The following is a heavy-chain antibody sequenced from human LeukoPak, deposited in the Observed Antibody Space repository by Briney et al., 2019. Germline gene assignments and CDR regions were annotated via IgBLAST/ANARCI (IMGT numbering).Heavy chain of an antibody. Sequence: GGTLRLSCAASGFTFSNHGMNWVRQDPGKGLEGVSGISPSADIKYYADSVKGRFTISRDNSKNMLYLEVISLTADDTAVYYCAKDDAWLRFGEWSQGTLVTVSS. CDR2: ISPSADIK. J-gene: IGHJ4*02. V-gene: IGHV3-23*01. D-gene: IGHD3-10*01. CDR3: AKDDAWLRFGE. CDR1: GFTFSNHG.